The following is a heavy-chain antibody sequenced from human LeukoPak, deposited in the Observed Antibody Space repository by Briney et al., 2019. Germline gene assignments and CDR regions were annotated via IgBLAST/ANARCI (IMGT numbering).Heavy chain of an antibody. J-gene: IGHJ3*01. Sequence: GGSLRLSCSTSGFTFGDYPMSWFRQAPGKGLEWVGYIRNKEYGETTEYAASVKGRSSISRDDSESIAYLQIHSVKTEDTGVHYCSRAVRVSGDAFDFWGQGTMVTVSS. CDR3: SRAVRVSGDAFDF. V-gene: IGHV3-49*03. CDR2: IRNKEYGETT. CDR1: GFTFGDYP.